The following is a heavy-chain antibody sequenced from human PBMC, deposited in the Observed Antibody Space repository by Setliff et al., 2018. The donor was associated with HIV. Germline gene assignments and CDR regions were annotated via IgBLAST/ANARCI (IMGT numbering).Heavy chain of an antibody. V-gene: IGHV3-72*01. CDR1: GFTLSDYY. CDR2: TRNKANGYIT. CDR3: VRAAAGLDI. J-gene: IGHJ4*02. Sequence: PGGSLRLSCAVSGFTLSDYYMDWVRQAPGKGLEWVGRTRNKANGYITEYGASVQGRFTISRDNSKDSLSLQMNNLEAEETAVYYCVRAAAGLDIWSQGIRVTVSS.